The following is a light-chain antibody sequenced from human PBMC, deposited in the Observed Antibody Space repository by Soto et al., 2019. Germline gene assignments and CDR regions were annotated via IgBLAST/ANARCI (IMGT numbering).Light chain of an antibody. Sequence: EIVLTQSPGTLSLSPGERATLSCRASQSVSSSYLAWYQQKPGQAPRLLIYGASSRATGIPDRFSGSGSGTDFTLTISRLEPEDFAVYYCQQSAGSPRTFGQGTKVDIK. CDR1: QSVSSSY. CDR2: GAS. CDR3: QQSAGSPRT. V-gene: IGKV3-20*01. J-gene: IGKJ1*01.